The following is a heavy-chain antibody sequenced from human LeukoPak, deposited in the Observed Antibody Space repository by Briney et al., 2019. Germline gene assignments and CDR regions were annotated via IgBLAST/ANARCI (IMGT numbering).Heavy chain of an antibody. CDR2: FDPEDGET. J-gene: IGHJ6*04. V-gene: IGHV1-24*01. Sequence: ASVKVSCKVSGYTLTELSMHWVRQAPGKELEWMGGFDPEDGETIYAQKFQGRVTMTEDTSTDTAYMELSSLRSEDTAVYYCATCSGGSCYGLNYYYYGMDVWGKGTTVTVSS. D-gene: IGHD2-15*01. CDR1: GYTLTELS. CDR3: ATCSGGSCYGLNYYYYGMDV.